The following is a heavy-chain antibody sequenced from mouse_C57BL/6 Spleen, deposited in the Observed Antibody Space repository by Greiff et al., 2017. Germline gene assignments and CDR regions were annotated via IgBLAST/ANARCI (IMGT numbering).Heavy chain of an antibody. V-gene: IGHV1-61*01. Sequence: QVQLQQSGAELVRPGSSVKLSCKASGYTFTSYWMDWVKQRPGQGLEWIGNIYPSDSETHYNQKFKDKATLTVDKSSSTAYMQLSSLTSEDSAVYYCAGGGNYGWYFDVWGTGTTVTVSS. CDR3: AGGGNYGWYFDV. CDR2: IYPSDSET. D-gene: IGHD2-1*01. J-gene: IGHJ1*03. CDR1: GYTFTSYW.